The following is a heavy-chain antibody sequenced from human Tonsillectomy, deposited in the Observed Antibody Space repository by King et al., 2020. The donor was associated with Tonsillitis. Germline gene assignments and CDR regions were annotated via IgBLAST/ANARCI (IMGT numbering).Heavy chain of an antibody. CDR3: ARGFCSGGSCYSVEYFQP. Sequence: VQLQESGPGLVKPSQTLSLTCTVSGGSISSGGNFWSWIRQHPGKGLEWIGYIYYTGSTYYIPSLKSLLTMALDTSKNQFFLRMTSVTAADTAVYHCARGFCSGGSCYSVEYFQPWGQGTLVTVSS. D-gene: IGHD2-15*01. J-gene: IGHJ1*01. CDR2: IYYTGST. CDR1: GGSISSGGNF. V-gene: IGHV4-31*01.